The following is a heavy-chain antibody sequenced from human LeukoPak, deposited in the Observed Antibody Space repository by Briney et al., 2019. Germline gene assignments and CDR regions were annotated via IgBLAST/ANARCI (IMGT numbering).Heavy chain of an antibody. J-gene: IGHJ1*01. D-gene: IGHD2-2*01. V-gene: IGHV1-46*01. CDR2: INPSGGST. Sequence: GASVKVSCKASGYTFTSYYMHWVRQAPGQGLEWTGIINPSGGSTSYAQKFQGRVTMTRDTSTSTVYMELSSLRSEDTAVYYCAREGVPAANSAEYFQHWSQGTLVTVSS. CDR3: AREGVPAANSAEYFQH. CDR1: GYTFTSYY.